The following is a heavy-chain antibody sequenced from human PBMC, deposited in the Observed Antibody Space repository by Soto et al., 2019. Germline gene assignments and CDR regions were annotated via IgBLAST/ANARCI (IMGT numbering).Heavy chain of an antibody. J-gene: IGHJ6*02. Sequence: GGSLRLSCAASGFTFSNAWMSWVRQAPGKGLEWVGRIKSKTDGGTTDYAAPVKGRFTISRDDSKNTLYLQMNSLKTEDTAVYYCTTDSDSYYDILNGKYGPYGMDVWGQGTTVTVYS. CDR1: GFTFSNAW. V-gene: IGHV3-15*01. CDR3: TTDSDSYYDILNGKYGPYGMDV. CDR2: IKSKTDGGTT. D-gene: IGHD3-9*01.